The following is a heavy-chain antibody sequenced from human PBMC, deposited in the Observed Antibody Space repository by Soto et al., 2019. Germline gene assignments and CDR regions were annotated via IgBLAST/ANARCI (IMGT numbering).Heavy chain of an antibody. V-gene: IGHV5-51*01. CDR3: ARGLLVPSAKRSRAYYYYGLDV. D-gene: IGHD2-2*01. CDR2: IYPGDSVT. Sequence: GESLKISCKGFGYSFINFWIGWVRQMPGKGLEWMGIIYPGDSVTRYSPYFQGQVTISADKSISTAYLQWSSLKASDTAMYYCARGLLVPSAKRSRAYYYYGLDVWGQGTTVSVSS. CDR1: GYSFINFW. J-gene: IGHJ6*02.